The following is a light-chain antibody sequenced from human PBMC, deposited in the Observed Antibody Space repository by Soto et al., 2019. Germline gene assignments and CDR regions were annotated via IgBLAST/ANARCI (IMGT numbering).Light chain of an antibody. J-gene: IGKJ1*01. CDR1: QSVSNNY. CDR2: GAS. Sequence: EIVLTQSPGTLSLSPGERATLSCRASQSVSNNYLAWHQQKPGHAPRLLIYGASNRATGIPDRFSGSGSGTDFTLTISRLEPEDFAVYYCQQNGSSGTFGQGTKVDIK. CDR3: QQNGSSGT. V-gene: IGKV3-20*01.